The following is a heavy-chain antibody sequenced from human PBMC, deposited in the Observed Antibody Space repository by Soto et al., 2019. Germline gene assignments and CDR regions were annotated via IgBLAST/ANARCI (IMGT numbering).Heavy chain of an antibody. CDR3: ARGDFGSGSYYNPTPTWFDP. Sequence: SETLSLTCTVSGGSIRSSSYYWGWIRQPPRKGLEWIGSIYFSGTTYYNPSLKSRVTMSVDTSKNQFSLKLNSVTAADTAVYYCARGDFGSGSYYNPTPTWFDPWGQGTLVTVSS. CDR2: IYFSGTT. D-gene: IGHD3-10*01. CDR1: GGSIRSSSYY. J-gene: IGHJ5*02. V-gene: IGHV4-39*01.